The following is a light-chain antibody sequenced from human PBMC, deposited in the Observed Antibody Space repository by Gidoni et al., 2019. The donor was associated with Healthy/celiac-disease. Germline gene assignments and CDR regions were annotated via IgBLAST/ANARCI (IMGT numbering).Light chain of an antibody. J-gene: IGKJ5*01. CDR3: MQALQTPIT. CDR2: LGS. CDR1: QSLLHSDGYNY. Sequence: DIVMTQSPLSLPVTPGEPASISCSSSQSLLHSDGYNYLDWYLQKPGQSPQLLIYLGSNRASGVPDRFSGSGSGTDFTLKISRVEAEDVGVYYCMQALQTPITFXXXTRLEIK. V-gene: IGKV2-28*01.